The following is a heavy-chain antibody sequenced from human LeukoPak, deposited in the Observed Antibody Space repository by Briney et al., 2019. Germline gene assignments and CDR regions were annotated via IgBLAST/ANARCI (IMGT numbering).Heavy chain of an antibody. J-gene: IGHJ5*02. D-gene: IGHD6-19*01. CDR1: GFTFSSYG. V-gene: IGHV3-30*03. CDR3: VWQQWLA. Sequence: GRSLRLSCAASGFTFSSYGMHWVRQAPGKGLEWVAVISYDGSNKYYADSVKGRFTISRDNSKNTLYLQMNSLRAEDTAVYYCVWQQWLAWGQGTLVTVSS. CDR2: ISYDGSNK.